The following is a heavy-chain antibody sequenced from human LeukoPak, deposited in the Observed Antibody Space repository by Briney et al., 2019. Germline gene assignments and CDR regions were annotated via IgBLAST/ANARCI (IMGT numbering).Heavy chain of an antibody. V-gene: IGHV1-18*01. J-gene: IGHJ4*02. CDR3: ARSYYGGNSGDY. CDR1: GYTFTSYG. Sequence: ASVNVSCKASGYTFTSYGISWVRQAPGQGLEWMGWISAYNGNTNYAQKLQGRVTMTTDTSTSTAYMELRSLRSDDTAMYYCARSYYGGNSGDYWGQGTLVTVSS. CDR2: ISAYNGNT. D-gene: IGHD4-23*01.